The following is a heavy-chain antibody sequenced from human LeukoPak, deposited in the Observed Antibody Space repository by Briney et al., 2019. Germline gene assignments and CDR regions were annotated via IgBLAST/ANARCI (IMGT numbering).Heavy chain of an antibody. CDR3: ARGGSIVGATPHDAFDI. CDR2: ISYSGST. J-gene: IGHJ3*02. Sequence: SETLSLTCTVSGGSISSYYWSWIRQPPGRGLEWIGYISYSGSTNYNPSLKSRVAISVDTSKNQVSLRLSSVTAADTAVYYCARGGSIVGATPHDAFDIWGQGTVVTVS. D-gene: IGHD1-26*01. CDR1: GGSISSYY. V-gene: IGHV4-59*01.